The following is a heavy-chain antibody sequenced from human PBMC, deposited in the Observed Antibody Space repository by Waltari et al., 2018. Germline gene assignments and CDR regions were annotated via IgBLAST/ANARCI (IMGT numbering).Heavy chain of an antibody. Sequence: LQLQESGSGLVKPSQTLSLTCAVYGGSISSGGYSWSWIRQPPGKGLEWIGYIYHSGSTYYNPSLKSRVTISVDRSKNQFSLKLSSVTAADTAVYYCARGGYCSSTSCYGHWFDPWGQGTLVTVSS. J-gene: IGHJ5*02. CDR2: IYHSGST. CDR3: ARGGYCSSTSCYGHWFDP. D-gene: IGHD2-2*01. V-gene: IGHV4-30-2*01. CDR1: GGSISSGGYS.